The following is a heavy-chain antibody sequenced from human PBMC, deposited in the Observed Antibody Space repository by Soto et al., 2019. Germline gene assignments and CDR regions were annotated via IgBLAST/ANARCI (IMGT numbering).Heavy chain of an antibody. V-gene: IGHV3-11*01. D-gene: IGHD4-4*01. CDR1: GVDFRGSY. CDR3: AGFKEGNILGLRWLDP. Sequence: QVLLEESGGGLVEPGGSLRLSCVASGVDFRGSYMNWIRQAPGKGLEWISYISDTGRTIHYADSVKGRFVISRDNSKGALYPQMNDLRADDTAIYYCAGFKEGNILGLRWLDPWGQGTRGTVSS. J-gene: IGHJ5*02. CDR2: ISDTGRTI.